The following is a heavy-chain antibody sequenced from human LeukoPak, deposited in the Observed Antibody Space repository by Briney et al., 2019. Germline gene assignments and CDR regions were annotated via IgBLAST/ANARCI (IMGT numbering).Heavy chain of an antibody. CDR3: TRDRSRAEDD. CDR2: INQGGSDK. J-gene: IGHJ4*02. CDR1: GFTFSGHW. V-gene: IGHV3-7*01. Sequence: GGSLRLSCAASGFTFSGHWMSSVRQAPGKGLEWVANINQGGSDKYYVDSVNGRFTISRDNANNLLHLQMNSLRGEDTAVYYCTRDRSRAEDDWGQGTLVTVSS. D-gene: IGHD1-14*01.